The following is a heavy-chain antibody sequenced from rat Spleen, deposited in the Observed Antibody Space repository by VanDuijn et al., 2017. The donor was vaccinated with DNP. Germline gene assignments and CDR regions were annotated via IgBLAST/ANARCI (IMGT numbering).Heavy chain of an antibody. Sequence: EVRLVESGGDLVQPGRSLKLSCAASGFTFSDYYMAWVRQAPTKGLEWVAYSNYDGGATYNGDSVKGRFTISRDNAKSTLYLQMNSLRSEDMATYYCTRHVLPLRVWDYWGQGVMVTVSS. J-gene: IGHJ2*01. CDR3: TRHVLPLRVWDY. CDR2: SNYDGGAT. D-gene: IGHD1-4*01. V-gene: IGHV5-22*01. CDR1: GFTFSDYY.